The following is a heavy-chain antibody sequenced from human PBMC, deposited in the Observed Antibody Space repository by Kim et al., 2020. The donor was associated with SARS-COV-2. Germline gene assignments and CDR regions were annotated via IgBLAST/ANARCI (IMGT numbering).Heavy chain of an antibody. J-gene: IGHJ4*02. D-gene: IGHD3-16*02. V-gene: IGHV3-33*01. Sequence: GGSLRLSCAASGFTFRSFDMHWVRQAPGKGLEWVALIWYDGSNKYYAASVKGRFTISRDNSKNTLYLQMNSLRAEDTAVYYCARDRMITFGGVIAHMYYFDYWGQGTLVTVSS. CDR2: IWYDGSNK. CDR3: ARDRMITFGGVIAHMYYFDY. CDR1: GFTFRSFD.